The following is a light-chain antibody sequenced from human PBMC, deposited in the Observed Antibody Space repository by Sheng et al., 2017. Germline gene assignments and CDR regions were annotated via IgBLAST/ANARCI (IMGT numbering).Light chain of an antibody. CDR3: AAWDDSLSAWV. J-gene: IGLJ3*02. Sequence: QSMLTQPPLSVWDPPGQRVTISCSGSNSNIGSNYVYWYQQLPGTAPKLLIYRNNQRPSGVPDRFSASNSGTSASLAIIGLRSEDEADYYCAAWDDSLSAWVFGGGTKLTVL. CDR1: NSNIGSNY. CDR2: RNN. V-gene: IGLV1-47*01.